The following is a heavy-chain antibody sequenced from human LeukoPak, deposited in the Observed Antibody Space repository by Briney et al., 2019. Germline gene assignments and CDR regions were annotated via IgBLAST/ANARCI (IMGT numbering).Heavy chain of an antibody. CDR1: GGSTSSGGYY. J-gene: IGHJ6*03. Sequence: PSETLSLTCTVSGGSTSSGGYYWSWIRQPPGKGLEWIGYIYHSGSTYYNPSLKSRVTISVDRSKNQFSLKLSSVTAADTAVYYCARAGGYSGYGAFHYYYYMDVWGKGTTVTVSS. D-gene: IGHD5-12*01. V-gene: IGHV4-30-2*01. CDR2: IYHSGST. CDR3: ARAGGYSGYGAFHYYYYMDV.